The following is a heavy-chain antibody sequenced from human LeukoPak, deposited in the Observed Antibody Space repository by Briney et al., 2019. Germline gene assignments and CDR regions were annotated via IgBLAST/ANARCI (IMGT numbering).Heavy chain of an antibody. CDR1: GFTFSSFE. Sequence: GGSLRLSCAASGFTFSSFEMNWVRQAPGKGLEWVSYISSSGSVIKYADSVQGRFTISRDNTKNSLYLQMDSLRGEDTAVYYCARELELDYWGQGTLVTVSS. J-gene: IGHJ4*02. V-gene: IGHV3-48*03. CDR3: ARELELDY. CDR2: ISSSGSVI. D-gene: IGHD1-1*01.